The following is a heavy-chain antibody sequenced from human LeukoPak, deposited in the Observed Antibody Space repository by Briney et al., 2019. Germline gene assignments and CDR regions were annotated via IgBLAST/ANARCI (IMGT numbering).Heavy chain of an antibody. J-gene: IGHJ3*02. V-gene: IGHV3-48*02. CDR2: ISSSSSTI. D-gene: IGHD2-2*01. Sequence: GGSLRLSCAASGFTFSSYSMNWVRQAPGKGLEWVSYISSSSSTIYYADSVKGRFTISRDNAKNSLYLQMNSLRDEDTAVYYCARVWKDCSSTSCFIETSIRHAFDIWGQGTMVTVSS. CDR3: ARVWKDCSSTSCFIETSIRHAFDI. CDR1: GFTFSSYS.